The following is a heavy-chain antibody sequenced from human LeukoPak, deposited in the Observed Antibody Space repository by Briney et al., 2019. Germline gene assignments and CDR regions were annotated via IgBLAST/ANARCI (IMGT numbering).Heavy chain of an antibody. Sequence: ASVKVSCKASGYTFTSYDINWVRQAPGQGLEWMGWMNPNSGNTGYAQKFQGRVTITRNTSISTAYMELSSLRSEDTAVYYCATGLGGTSYYYYYMDVWGKGTTVTVSS. J-gene: IGHJ6*03. CDR1: GYTFTSYD. CDR2: MNPNSGNT. D-gene: IGHD3-16*01. CDR3: ATGLGGTSYYYYYMDV. V-gene: IGHV1-8*03.